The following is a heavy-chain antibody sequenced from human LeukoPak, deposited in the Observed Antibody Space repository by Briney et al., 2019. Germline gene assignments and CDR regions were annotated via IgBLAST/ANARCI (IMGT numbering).Heavy chain of an antibody. CDR2: ISYDGSNK. V-gene: IGHV3-30*18. J-gene: IGHJ4*02. CDR3: AKPTSRRLGGVFDY. CDR1: RFTFSSYG. Sequence: GRSLRLSCAASRFTFSSYGMHWVRQAPGKGLEWVAVISYDGSNKYYADSVKGRFTISRDNSKNTLYLQMNSLRAEDTAVYYCAKPTSRRLGGVFDYWGQGTLVTVSS. D-gene: IGHD3-10*01.